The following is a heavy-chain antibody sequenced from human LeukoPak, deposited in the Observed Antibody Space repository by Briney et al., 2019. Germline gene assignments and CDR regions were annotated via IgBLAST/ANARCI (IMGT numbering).Heavy chain of an antibody. CDR1: GYTFTGYY. D-gene: IGHD3-22*01. Sequence: GASVKVSCKASGYTFTGYYMHWVRQAPGQGLEWMGWINLNSGGTNYAQKSQGRVTMTRDTSISTAYMELSRLRSDDTAVYYCAREFDSSGYYYYYYGMDVWGQGTTVTVSS. CDR3: AREFDSSGYYYYYYGMDV. J-gene: IGHJ6*02. CDR2: INLNSGGT. V-gene: IGHV1-2*02.